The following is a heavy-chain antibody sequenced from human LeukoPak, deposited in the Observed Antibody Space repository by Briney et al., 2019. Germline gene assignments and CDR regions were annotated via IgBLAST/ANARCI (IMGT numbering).Heavy chain of an antibody. CDR1: GFTFSDYY. V-gene: IGHV3-11*01. CDR3: AKDLTIAAAGTSPFDY. J-gene: IGHJ4*02. CDR2: ISRSGSTI. D-gene: IGHD6-13*01. Sequence: GGSLRLSCAASGFTFSDYYMSWIRQAPGKGLEWVSYISRSGSTIYYADSVKGRFTISRDNAKNSLYLQMNSLRAEDTAVYYCAKDLTIAAAGTSPFDYWGQGTLVTVSS.